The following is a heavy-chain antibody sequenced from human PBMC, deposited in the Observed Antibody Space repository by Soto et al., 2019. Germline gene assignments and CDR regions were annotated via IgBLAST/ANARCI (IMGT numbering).Heavy chain of an antibody. J-gene: IGHJ6*02. V-gene: IGHV4-31*03. CDR3: ARGSSIAGLYYGMDV. CDR2: NYYSGIT. D-gene: IGHD6-6*01. CDR1: GGSISSGGYY. Sequence: QVQLQESGPGLVKPSQTLSLTCTVSGGSISSGGYYWTWIRQHPGKGLEWIGYNYYSGITYYKPSLQSRVTISLDTSKNQFSLKLSSVIAADTAVYYCARGSSIAGLYYGMDVWGQGTTVTVSS.